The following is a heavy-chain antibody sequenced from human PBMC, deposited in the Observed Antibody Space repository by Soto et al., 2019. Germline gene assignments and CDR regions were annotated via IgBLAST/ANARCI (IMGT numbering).Heavy chain of an antibody. CDR1: GFTFTSYW. J-gene: IGHJ4*02. CDR2: IKEDGSAK. CDR3: AREDFYRFDY. V-gene: IGHV3-7*01. Sequence: EVQLVESGGGLVQPGGSLRVSCAASGFTFTSYWMSWVRQAPGKGLEWVANIKEDGSAKYYLDSVKGRFTISRDNAKNSLYLQMSSLXAXXXAVYYCAREDFYRFDYWGQGNLVTVSS.